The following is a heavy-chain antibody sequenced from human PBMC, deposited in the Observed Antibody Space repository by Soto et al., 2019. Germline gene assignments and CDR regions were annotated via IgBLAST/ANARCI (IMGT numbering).Heavy chain of an antibody. Sequence: TSETLSLSWTVSGGSISRSTYCWGWIRQHPGKGLEWIGSIYYSGGSYYNPSLKSRVTISVDTSKNQFSLKLSSVTAADTAVYYCARGHCSGGSCYFWFDPWGQGTLVTVSS. J-gene: IGHJ5*02. D-gene: IGHD2-15*01. V-gene: IGHV4-39*07. CDR3: ARGHCSGGSCYFWFDP. CDR1: GGSISRSTYC. CDR2: IYYSGGS.